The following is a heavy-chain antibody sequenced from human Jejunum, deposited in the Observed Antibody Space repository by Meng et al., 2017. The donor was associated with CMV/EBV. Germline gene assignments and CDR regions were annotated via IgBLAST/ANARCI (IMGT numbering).Heavy chain of an antibody. CDR2: FYSSDTY. V-gene: IGHV4-4*07. Sequence: VRPPESGPGMVKPSVTLSLTCTVSGGSVNNYYGSWIRQSAGKGLEWIGRFYSSDTYNYHPSLDSRVTMSLDTSKNQFSLNLRSVTAADTATYYCARGPGASTREGFDYWGLGTLVTVSS. CDR1: GGSVNNYY. J-gene: IGHJ4*02. CDR3: ARGPGASTREGFDY. D-gene: IGHD1-26*01.